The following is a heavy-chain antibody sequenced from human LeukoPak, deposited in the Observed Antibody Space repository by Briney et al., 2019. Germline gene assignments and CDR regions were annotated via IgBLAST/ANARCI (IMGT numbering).Heavy chain of an antibody. CDR1: GGSISSGSYY. D-gene: IGHD3-22*01. Sequence: PSETLSLTCTVSGGSISSGSYYWSWIRQPAGKGLEWIGRIYTSGSTNYNPSLKSRVTISVDTSKNQFSLKLSSVTAADTAVYYCARRSYYYDWDAFDIWGQGTMVTVSS. J-gene: IGHJ3*02. CDR2: IYTSGST. V-gene: IGHV4-61*02. CDR3: ARRSYYYDWDAFDI.